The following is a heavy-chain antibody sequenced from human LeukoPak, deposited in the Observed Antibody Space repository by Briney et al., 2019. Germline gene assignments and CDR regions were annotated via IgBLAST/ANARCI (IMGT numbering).Heavy chain of an antibody. CDR2: IIPIFGTA. V-gene: IGHV1-69*13. J-gene: IGHJ4*02. CDR3: ASSSGDGYNHDLFDY. Sequence: GASVKVSCKASGGTFSSYAISWVRQAPGQGLEWMGGIIPIFGTANYAQKFQGRVTITADESTSTAYMELSSLRSEDTAVYYCASSSGDGYNHDLFDYWGQGTLVTVPT. D-gene: IGHD5-24*01. CDR1: GGTFSSYA.